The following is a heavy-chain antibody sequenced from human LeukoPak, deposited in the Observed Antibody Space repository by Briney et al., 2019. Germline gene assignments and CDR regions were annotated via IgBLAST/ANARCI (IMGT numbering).Heavy chain of an antibody. J-gene: IGHJ4*02. CDR1: GGSISSYY. D-gene: IGHD6-19*01. CDR3: ARTISSGWVDY. V-gene: IGHV4-59*01. CDR2: IYYSGST. Sequence: SETLSLTCTVSGGSISSYYWSWIRQPPGKGLEWIGYIYYSGSTYYNPSLKSRVTISVDTSKNQFSLKLSSVTAADTAVYYCARTISSGWVDYWGQGTLVTVSS.